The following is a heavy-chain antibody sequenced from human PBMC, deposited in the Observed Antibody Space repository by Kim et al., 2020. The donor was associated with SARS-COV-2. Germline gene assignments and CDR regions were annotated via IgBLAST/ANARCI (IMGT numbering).Heavy chain of an antibody. V-gene: IGHV5-10-1*01. CDR1: GYTFITYW. CDR2: IDPSDSYT. J-gene: IGHJ3*02. Sequence: GESLKISCKGSGYTFITYWISWVRQMPGKGLEWMGRIDPSDSYTNYSPSFQGHVTMSADKSISTAYLQWSSLKASDTAMYYCARLTMSGFTTNAFEIWGQGKMVSVSS. CDR3: ARLTMSGFTTNAFEI. D-gene: IGHD3-10*02.